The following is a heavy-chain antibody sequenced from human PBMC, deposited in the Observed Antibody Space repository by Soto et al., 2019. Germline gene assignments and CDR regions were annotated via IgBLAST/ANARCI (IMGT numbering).Heavy chain of an antibody. Sequence: PGGSLRLSCAASGFTFSSYSMNWVRQAPGKGLEWVSSISSSSSYIYYADSVKGRLTISRDNAKNSLYLQMNSLRAEDTAVYYCARAGLRYFDWLPLGMDVWGQGTTVTVSS. CDR3: ARAGLRYFDWLPLGMDV. CDR2: ISSSSSYI. J-gene: IGHJ6*02. CDR1: GFTFSSYS. V-gene: IGHV3-21*01. D-gene: IGHD3-9*01.